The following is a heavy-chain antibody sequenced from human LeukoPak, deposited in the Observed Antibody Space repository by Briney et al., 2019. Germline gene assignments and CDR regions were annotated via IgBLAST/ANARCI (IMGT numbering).Heavy chain of an antibody. CDR2: IYYSGST. J-gene: IGHJ3*02. CDR1: GGSISSYY. D-gene: IGHD1-26*01. CDR3: ARDQSGSPEGFEI. V-gene: IGHV4-59*01. Sequence: SETLSLTCTVSGGSISSYYWSWIRQPPGKGLEWIGYIYYSGSTNYNPSLKSRVTISVDTSKNQFSLKLSSVTAADTAVYYCARDQSGSPEGFEIWGQGTMVTVSS.